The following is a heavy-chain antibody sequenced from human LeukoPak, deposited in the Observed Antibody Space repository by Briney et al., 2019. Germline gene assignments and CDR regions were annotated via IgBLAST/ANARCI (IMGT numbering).Heavy chain of an antibody. J-gene: IGHJ4*02. D-gene: IGHD5-18*01. CDR2: FSGSGGST. CDR1: GFTFSSYA. CDR3: ATHTAIVVGPWYFDY. Sequence: GGSLVLSCAASGFTFSSYAMSWVRQAPGKGLEWVSTFSGSGGSTYYADSLKGRFTISRDNSKNTLYLQMNSLRAEDTAVYYCATHTAIVVGPWYFDYWGQGTLVTVSS. V-gene: IGHV3-23*01.